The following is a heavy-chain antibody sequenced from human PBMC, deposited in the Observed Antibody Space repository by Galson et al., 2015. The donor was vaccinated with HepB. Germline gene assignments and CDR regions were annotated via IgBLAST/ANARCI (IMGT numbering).Heavy chain of an antibody. V-gene: IGHV3-15*01. J-gene: IGHJ5*02. CDR3: ATEPPDP. CDR2: IKHTGRGGSY. Sequence: SLRLSCAVSGFTFSNDGMSWVRQAPGKGLEWVSRIKHTGRGGSYADAVHVHFSITISSDGSKNTLHLHMNSVRTEDTTAYYCATEPPDPSGHGTLLTGSS. CDR1: GFTFSNDG.